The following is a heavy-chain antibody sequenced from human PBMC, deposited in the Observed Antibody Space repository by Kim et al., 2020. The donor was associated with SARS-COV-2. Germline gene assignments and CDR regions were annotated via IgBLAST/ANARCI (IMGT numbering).Heavy chain of an antibody. CDR2: ISSNGGST. D-gene: IGHD2-21*02. Sequence: GGSLRLSCAASGFTFSGSVMHWVRQAPGKGLEHVSSISSNGGSTYYANSVRGRFTISRDNSKNMLYLQMGSLRAEDMAVYYCARNGEYGGNSDHDYWGQGTLVTVSS. CDR1: GFTFSGSV. CDR3: ARNGEYGGNSDHDY. J-gene: IGHJ4*02. V-gene: IGHV3-64*01.